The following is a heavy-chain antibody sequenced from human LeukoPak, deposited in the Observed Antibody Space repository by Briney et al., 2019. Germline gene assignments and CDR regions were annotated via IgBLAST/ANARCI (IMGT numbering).Heavy chain of an antibody. V-gene: IGHV3-9*01. J-gene: IGHJ3*02. D-gene: IGHD1-26*01. CDR1: GFTFDDYA. Sequence: GGSLRLSCTASGFTFDDYAMHWVRQAPGKGLEWVSGISWNSGSIGYADSVKGRFTISRDNAKNSLYLQMNSLRAEDTALYYCAKDTSYSGSRGAFDIWGQGTMVTVSS. CDR3: AKDTSYSGSRGAFDI. CDR2: ISWNSGSI.